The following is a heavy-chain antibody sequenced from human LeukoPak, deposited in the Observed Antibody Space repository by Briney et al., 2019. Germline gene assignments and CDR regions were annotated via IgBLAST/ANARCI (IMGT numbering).Heavy chain of an antibody. D-gene: IGHD1-26*01. CDR2: ISSSSSTI. J-gene: IGHJ4*02. Sequence: GGSLRLSCAASGFTFSSYSMNWVRQAPGKGLEWVSYISSSSSTIYYADSVKGRFTISRDNAKNSLYLQMNSLRAEDTAVYYCARGLLGRGSYYFDYWGQGTLVTVSS. CDR1: GFTFSSYS. CDR3: ARGLLGRGSYYFDY. V-gene: IGHV3-48*04.